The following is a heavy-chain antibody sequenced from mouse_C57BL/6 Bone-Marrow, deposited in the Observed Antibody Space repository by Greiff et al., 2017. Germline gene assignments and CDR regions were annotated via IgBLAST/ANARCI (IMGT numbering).Heavy chain of an antibody. CDR3: AEHDGPYLDY. Sequence: VQLQESGAELARPGASVKLSCKASGYTFTSYGISWVKQRTGQGLEWIGEIYPRSGNTYYNKKFKGKATLTANKSSSTAYMELRSLTSEDSAVYFCAEHDGPYLDYWGQGTTLTVSS. D-gene: IGHD2-3*01. CDR2: IYPRSGNT. V-gene: IGHV1-81*01. J-gene: IGHJ2*01. CDR1: GYTFTSYG.